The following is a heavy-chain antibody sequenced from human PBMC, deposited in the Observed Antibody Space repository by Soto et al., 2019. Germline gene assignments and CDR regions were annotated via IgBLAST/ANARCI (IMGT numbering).Heavy chain of an antibody. CDR1: GRSISIGCFS. CDR3: ARKGGYCISTSCYDWFDP. J-gene: IGHJ5*02. D-gene: IGHD2-2*01. CDR2: IYKSWRN. Sequence: PPETLSLTCAVSGRSISIGCFSWGWLRQQPGKGQELVGYIYKSWRNNYHPTLKSPVTISVDTSKNQFSMKLSSVTAADTAVYYCARKGGYCISTSCYDWFDPWGQGTLVTVSS. V-gene: IGHV4-30-2*03.